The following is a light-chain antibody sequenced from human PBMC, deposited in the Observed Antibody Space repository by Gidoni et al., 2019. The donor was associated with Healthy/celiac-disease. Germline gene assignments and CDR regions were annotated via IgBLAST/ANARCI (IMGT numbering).Light chain of an antibody. CDR2: GAS. Sequence: EIVMTQSPATLSVSPGERATLPCRARQSVSSNLAWYQQKPGQAPRLLNYGASTRATGIPARFSGSGSGTEFTLTISSLQSEDFAVYYCQQYNNWPPITFGQGTRLEIK. CDR3: QQYNNWPPIT. J-gene: IGKJ5*01. V-gene: IGKV3-15*01. CDR1: QSVSSN.